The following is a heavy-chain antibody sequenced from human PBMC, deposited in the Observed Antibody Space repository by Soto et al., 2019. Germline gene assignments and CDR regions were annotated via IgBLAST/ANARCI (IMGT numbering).Heavy chain of an antibody. V-gene: IGHV4-59*01. D-gene: IGHD5-18*01. J-gene: IGHJ4*02. Sequence: QVQLQESGPGLVKPSETLSLTCTVSGGSISSYYWSWIRQPPGKGLEWIGYIYYSGSTNYNPSLKCRVTISVDTSKNQFSLKLSSVTAADTAVYYCARQRGYSYGFCDYWGQGTLVTVSS. CDR1: GGSISSYY. CDR2: IYYSGST. CDR3: ARQRGYSYGFCDY.